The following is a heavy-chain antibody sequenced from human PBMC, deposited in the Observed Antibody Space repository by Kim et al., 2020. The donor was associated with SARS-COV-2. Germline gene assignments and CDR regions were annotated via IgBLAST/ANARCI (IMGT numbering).Heavy chain of an antibody. CDR1: GFTFSSYA. CDR2: ISGSGGRT. D-gene: IGHD3-22*01. CDR3: AKGADSSGYYYYFDY. V-gene: IGHV3-23*01. Sequence: GGSLRLSCAASGFTFSSYAMSWVRQAPGKGLEWVSAISGSGGRTYYADSVKGRFTISRDNSKNTLYLQMNSLRAEDTAVYCCAKGADSSGYYYYFDYWGQGALVTVSS. J-gene: IGHJ4*02.